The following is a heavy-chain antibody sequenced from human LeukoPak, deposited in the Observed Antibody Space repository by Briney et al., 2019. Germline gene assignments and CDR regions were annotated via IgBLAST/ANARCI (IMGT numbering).Heavy chain of an antibody. Sequence: APVKVSCKASGYVFIGYYIYWMRQAPGQGLEWMGRINPNSGGTDYAPKFQGRVTMTRDTSITTAYMELTSLRSDDTAIYYCARDHSDQTNLVWFDPWGQGTLVTVSS. CDR3: ARDHSDQTNLVWFDP. J-gene: IGHJ5*02. CDR1: GYVFIGYY. D-gene: IGHD1-1*01. CDR2: INPNSGGT. V-gene: IGHV1-2*02.